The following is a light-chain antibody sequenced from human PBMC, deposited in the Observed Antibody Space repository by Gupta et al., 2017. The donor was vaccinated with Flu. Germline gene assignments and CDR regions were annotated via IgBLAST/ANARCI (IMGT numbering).Light chain of an antibody. J-gene: IGKJ2*03. CDR2: VAI. CDR3: KQATNFPYS. Sequence: DIQMTQPPSSVSASVGDTVTITCRASQGISHWLAWYQQRPGKAPKLLIHVAIKLQSGVPARFSGSGSGTHFVLTISSLQPEDIATYYCKQATNFPYSFGQGTRLDIK. CDR1: QGISHW. V-gene: IGKV1-12*01.